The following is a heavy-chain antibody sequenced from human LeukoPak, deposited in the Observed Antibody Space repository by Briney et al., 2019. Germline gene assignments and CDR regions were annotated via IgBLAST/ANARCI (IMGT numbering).Heavy chain of an antibody. CDR2: IYSGGST. Sequence: PGGSLRLSCAVSEFTVSSNYMSWVRQAPGKGLEWVSVIYSGGSTYYADSVKGRFTTSRDNSKNTLYLQMNSLRAEDTAVYYCVGRRGDYHDCGQGTLVTVSS. V-gene: IGHV3-53*01. CDR3: VGRRGDYHD. D-gene: IGHD4-17*01. J-gene: IGHJ4*02. CDR1: EFTVSSNY.